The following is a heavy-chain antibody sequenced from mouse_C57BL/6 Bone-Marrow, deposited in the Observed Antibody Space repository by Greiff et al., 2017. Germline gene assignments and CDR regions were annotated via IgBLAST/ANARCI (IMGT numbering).Heavy chain of an antibody. CDR2: IDPSDSYT. CDR1: GYTFTSYW. J-gene: IGHJ1*03. Sequence: VQLQQSGAELVMPGASVKLSCKASGYTFTSYWMHWVKQRPGQGLEWIGEIDPSDSYTNYNQKFKGKSTLTVDKSSSTAYMQLSSRTSEDSAVYYCARNDYDSYWYFDVWGTGTTVTVSS. CDR3: ARNDYDSYWYFDV. V-gene: IGHV1-69*01. D-gene: IGHD2-4*01.